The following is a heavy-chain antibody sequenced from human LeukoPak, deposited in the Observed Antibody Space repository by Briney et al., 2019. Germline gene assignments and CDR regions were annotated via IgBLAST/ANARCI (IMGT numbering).Heavy chain of an antibody. CDR2: INPNSGNT. V-gene: IGHV1-8*02. D-gene: IGHD2-2*01. Sequence: GASVKVSCKASGYTFTGYCMHWVRQAPGQGLEWMGWINPNSGNTGYAQKFQGRVTMTRNTSISTAYMELSSLRSEDTAVYYCARGRWAHFCSSTSCSIEHRFDPWGQGTLVTVSS. CDR1: GYTFTGYC. J-gene: IGHJ5*02. CDR3: ARGRWAHFCSSTSCSIEHRFDP.